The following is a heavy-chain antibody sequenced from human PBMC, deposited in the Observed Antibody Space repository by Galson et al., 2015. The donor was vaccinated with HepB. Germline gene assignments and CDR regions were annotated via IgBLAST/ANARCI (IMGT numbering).Heavy chain of an antibody. CDR3: ARARSSGWSYYFDY. CDR1: GFTFSNAY. Sequence: SLRLSCAASGFTFSNAYMIWVRQAPGKGLEWVPVISYDGSNKYYADSVKGRFTISRDNSKNTLYLQMNSLRAEDTAVYYCARARSSGWSYYFDYWGQGTLVTVSS. CDR2: ISYDGSNK. D-gene: IGHD6-19*01. J-gene: IGHJ4*02. V-gene: IGHV3-30*03.